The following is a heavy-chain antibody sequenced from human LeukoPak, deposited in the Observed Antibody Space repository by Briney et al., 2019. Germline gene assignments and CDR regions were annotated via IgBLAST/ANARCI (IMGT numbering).Heavy chain of an antibody. V-gene: IGHV1-69*01. CDR2: IIPIFGTA. CDR3: ARTMGRNYYYYGMDV. CDR1: GGTFSSYA. J-gene: IGHJ6*02. D-gene: IGHD3-10*01. Sequence: GSSVKVSCTASGGTFSSYAISWVRQAPGQGLEWMGGIIPIFGTANYAQKFQGRVTITADESTSTAYMELSSLRSEDTAVYYCARTMGRNYYYYGMDVWGQGTTVTVSS.